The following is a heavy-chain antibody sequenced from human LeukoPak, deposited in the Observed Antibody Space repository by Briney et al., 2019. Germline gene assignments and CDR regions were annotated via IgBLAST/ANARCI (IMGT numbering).Heavy chain of an antibody. Sequence: SETLSLTCAVSGVAFSNYYWSWVRQSPRKGLEWIGEINHSGYTNYNPSLKSRVTMSIDTSKNQFSLMPTSVTAADAAVYYCTRAVAGHPDWGQGTLVTVSS. J-gene: IGHJ4*02. CDR1: GVAFSNYY. V-gene: IGHV4-34*01. CDR3: TRAVAGHPD. CDR2: INHSGYT. D-gene: IGHD6-19*01.